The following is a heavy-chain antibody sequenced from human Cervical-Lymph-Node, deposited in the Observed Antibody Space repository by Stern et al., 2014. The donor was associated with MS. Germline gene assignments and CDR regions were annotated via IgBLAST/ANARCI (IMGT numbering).Heavy chain of an antibody. V-gene: IGHV3-21*01. Sequence: EVQLVESGGGLVKPGGSLRLSCAVSGFTFRNYTMNWVRQSPGKGLEWVSSISSTSTYIYYADSVKGRFTISRDHAKNSLYLQMNSLRAEDTAVYYCTRARRGFDYWGQGTLVTVSS. CDR2: ISSTSTYI. J-gene: IGHJ4*02. CDR3: TRARRGFDY. CDR1: GFTFRNYT.